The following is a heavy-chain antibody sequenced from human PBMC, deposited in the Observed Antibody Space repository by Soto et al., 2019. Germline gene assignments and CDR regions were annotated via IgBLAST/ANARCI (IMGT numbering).Heavy chain of an antibody. CDR1: GLSLSDVF. D-gene: IGHD3-10*01. CDR3: ASIRGVFGD. Sequence: EVQLVESGGDLVHPGGYLRLSCAASGLSLSDVFIDWGRQAPGKGLEWVGRTKDKAYSYTTEYAASVKSRFTISREDSMNSVFLQMISLTPEDTAVYYCASIRGVFGDWGQGTLVTVSS. J-gene: IGHJ4*02. CDR2: TKDKAYSYTT. V-gene: IGHV3-72*01.